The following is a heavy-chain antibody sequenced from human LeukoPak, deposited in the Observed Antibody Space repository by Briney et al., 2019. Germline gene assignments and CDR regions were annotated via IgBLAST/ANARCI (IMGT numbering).Heavy chain of an antibody. CDR2: IYTSGST. V-gene: IGHV4-61*02. CDR1: GGSISSGSYY. D-gene: IGHD3-16*02. CDR3: ARGRVWGGYRQNFDY. Sequence: PSQTLSLTCTVSGGSISSGSYYWSWIRQPAGKGLEWIGRIYTSGSTNYNPSLKSRVTISVDTSKNQFSLKLSSVTAADTAVYYCARGRVWGGYRQNFDYWGQGTLVTVSS. J-gene: IGHJ4*02.